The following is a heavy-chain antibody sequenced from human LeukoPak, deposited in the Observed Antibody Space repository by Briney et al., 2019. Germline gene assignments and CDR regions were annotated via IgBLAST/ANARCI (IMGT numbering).Heavy chain of an antibody. CDR2: IYYSGST. V-gene: IGHV4-39*01. CDR3: ARHRPIPGPPDY. Sequence: SETLSLTCTVSGGSISSSSYYWGWIRQPPGKGLEWIGSIYYSGSTYYNPSLKSRVTISVDTSKNQFSLKLSSVTAADTAVYCCARHRPIPGPPDYWGQGTLVTVSS. J-gene: IGHJ4*02. CDR1: GGSISSSSYY.